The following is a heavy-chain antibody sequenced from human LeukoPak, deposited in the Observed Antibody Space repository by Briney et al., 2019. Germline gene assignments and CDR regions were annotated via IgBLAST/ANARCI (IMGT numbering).Heavy chain of an antibody. D-gene: IGHD3-22*01. J-gene: IGHJ1*01. CDR2: IKSDGST. V-gene: IGHV3-74*01. Sequence: GGSLRLSCAASGFTFSSYWMHWVRQAPGKGLVWVSRIKSDGSTRYADSVKGRFTISRDNAKNTVSLQMNSLRAEDTGVYYCARAPSEIGGYYPEYFRHWGQSTLVTVSP. CDR1: GFTFSSYW. CDR3: ARAPSEIGGYYPEYFRH.